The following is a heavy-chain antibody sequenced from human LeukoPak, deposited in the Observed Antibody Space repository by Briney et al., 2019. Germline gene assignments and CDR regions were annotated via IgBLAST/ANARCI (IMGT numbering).Heavy chain of an antibody. CDR1: GFTFSSYG. CDR2: ISDSGGST. D-gene: IGHD3-9*01. Sequence: GGSLRLSCAASGFTFSSYGMSWVRQAPGEGLEWVSAISDSGGSTYYADSVKGRFTISRDNSKNTLYLQMNSLRAEDTAVYYCAKGPPYDILTGPHGYWGQGTLVTVSS. J-gene: IGHJ4*02. V-gene: IGHV3-23*01. CDR3: AKGPPYDILTGPHGY.